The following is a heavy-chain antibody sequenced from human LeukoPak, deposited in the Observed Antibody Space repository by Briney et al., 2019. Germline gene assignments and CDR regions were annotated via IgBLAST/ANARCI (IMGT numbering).Heavy chain of an antibody. CDR2: IYPGDSDT. CDR1: GFTFSNGW. J-gene: IGHJ4*02. Sequence: GGSLRLSCAASGFTFSNGWMSWVRQMPGKGLEWMGIIYPGDSDTRYSPSFQGQVTISADKSISTAYLQWSSLKASDTAMYYCARRSDSGSYSYWGQGTLVTVSS. CDR3: ARRSDSGSYSY. V-gene: IGHV5-51*01. D-gene: IGHD3-10*01.